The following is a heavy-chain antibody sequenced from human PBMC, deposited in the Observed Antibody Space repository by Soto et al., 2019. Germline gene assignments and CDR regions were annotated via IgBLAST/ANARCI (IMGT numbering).Heavy chain of an antibody. CDR2: IYYSGST. J-gene: IGHJ5*02. V-gene: IGHV4-59*11. CDR1: GGSISPHY. D-gene: IGHD4-17*01. Sequence: QVRLQESGPALVKPSETLSLTCTGSGGSISPHYWSWIRQPPGKGLEWIGYIYYSGSTNYNPSLKGRVTISVDTCTNQCALKLTSVTAADTDVYSCARTIDYGWFDPWGQGTMVTVSS. CDR3: ARTIDYGWFDP.